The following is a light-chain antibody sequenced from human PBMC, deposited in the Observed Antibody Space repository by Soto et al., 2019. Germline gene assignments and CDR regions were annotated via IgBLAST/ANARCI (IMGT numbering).Light chain of an antibody. V-gene: IGLV1-51*02. CDR3: GTCDNSLSADV. Sequence: QSVLTQPPSVSAAPGQKVTISCSGSSSDIGNNYVSWYQHIPGTPPKLLIYETNKRPSGIPDRFSASKSGTSASLGITGLQTGDEADYYCGTCDNSLSADVFGSGTKVTVL. CDR2: ETN. J-gene: IGLJ1*01. CDR1: SSDIGNNY.